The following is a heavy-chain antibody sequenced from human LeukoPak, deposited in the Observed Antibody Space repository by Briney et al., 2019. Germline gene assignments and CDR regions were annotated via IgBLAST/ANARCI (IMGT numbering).Heavy chain of an antibody. CDR3: AKEVLLWFGELVDY. Sequence: GGSLRLSCAASGFTFSSYAMSWVRQAPGRGLEWVSAISGSGGSTYYADSVKGRFTISRDNSKNTLYLQMNSLRAEDTAVYYCAKEVLLWFGELVDYWGQGTLVTVSS. CDR1: GFTFSSYA. CDR2: ISGSGGST. D-gene: IGHD3-10*01. V-gene: IGHV3-23*01. J-gene: IGHJ4*02.